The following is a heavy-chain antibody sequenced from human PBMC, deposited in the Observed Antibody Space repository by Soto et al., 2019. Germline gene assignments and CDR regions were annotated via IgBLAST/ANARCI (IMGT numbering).Heavy chain of an antibody. J-gene: IGHJ5*02. Sequence: TLSLTCAVSGGSISSGGYSWSWIRQPPGKGLEWIGYIYHSGSTYYNPSLKSRVTISVDRSKNQFSLKLSSVTAADTAVYYSARSSNYDFWSGYPNWFDTWGQVTLVTVSS. D-gene: IGHD3-3*01. CDR1: GGSISSGGYS. CDR2: IYHSGST. V-gene: IGHV4-30-2*01. CDR3: ARSSNYDFWSGYPNWFDT.